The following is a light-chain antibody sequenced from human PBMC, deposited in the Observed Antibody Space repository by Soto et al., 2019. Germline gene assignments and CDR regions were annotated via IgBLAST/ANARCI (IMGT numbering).Light chain of an antibody. CDR2: GVS. J-gene: IGLJ3*02. V-gene: IGLV2-11*01. CDR1: SRDVGGYNY. CDR3: CSYVDTDTWV. Sequence: QSALTQPPSASGSPGQSVTISCTGTSRDVGGYNYVSWYQQYPGKAPKLMISGVSERPSGVPDRFSGSKSGNTASLTISGLQAEDEADYYCCSYVDTDTWVFGGGTKLTVL.